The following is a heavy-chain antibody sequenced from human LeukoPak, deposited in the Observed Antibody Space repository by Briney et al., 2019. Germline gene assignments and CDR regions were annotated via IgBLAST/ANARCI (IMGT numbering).Heavy chain of an antibody. J-gene: IGHJ4*02. V-gene: IGHV3-23*01. CDR3: ATYRQQSNFDY. Sequence: PGGSLRLSCAASGFTFSSYAMSWVRQAPGKGLEWVSAISESGETTFFADSVKGRFTVSRDNSRNTLFLQMNNLRADDTAVYYCATYRQQSNFDYWGQGTLVTVSS. CDR2: ISESGETT. CDR1: GFTFSSYA. D-gene: IGHD6-13*01.